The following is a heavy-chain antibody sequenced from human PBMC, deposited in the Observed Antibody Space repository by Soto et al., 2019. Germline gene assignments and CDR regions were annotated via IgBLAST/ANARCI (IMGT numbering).Heavy chain of an antibody. J-gene: IGHJ4*02. D-gene: IGHD6-13*01. CDR1: GFTFSNAW. CDR2: IKSKTDGGTT. Sequence: GGSLRLSCAASGFTFSNAWMNWVRQAPGKGLEWVGRIKSKTDGGTTDYAAPVKGRFTISRDDSKNTLYLQMNSLKTEDTAVYYCTTLEQQLEFLSRRKFDYWGQGTLVTVSS. CDR3: TTLEQQLEFLSRRKFDY. V-gene: IGHV3-15*07.